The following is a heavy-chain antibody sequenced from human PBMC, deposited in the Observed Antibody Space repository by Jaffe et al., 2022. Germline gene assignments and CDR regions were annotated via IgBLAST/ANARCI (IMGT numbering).Heavy chain of an antibody. CDR2: ISWNSGSI. V-gene: IGHV3-9*01. CDR1: GFTFDDYA. J-gene: IGHJ4*02. CDR3: AKGYSSSSGGADY. Sequence: EVQLVESGGGLVQPGRSLRLSCAASGFTFDDYAMHWVRQAPGKGLEWVSGISWNSGSIGYADSVKGRFTISRDNAKNSLYLQMNSLRAEDTALYYCAKGYSSSSGGADYWGQGTLVTVSS. D-gene: IGHD6-6*01.